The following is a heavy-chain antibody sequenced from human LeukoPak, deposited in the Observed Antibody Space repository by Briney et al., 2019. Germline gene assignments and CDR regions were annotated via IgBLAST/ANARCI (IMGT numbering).Heavy chain of an antibody. Sequence: GASVKVSCKASGYTFTSYGISWVRQAPGQGLEWMGWISAYNGNTNYAQKLQGRVTMTTDTSTSTAYMELRSLRSDDTAVYYCARDTDYSDTSGFPDYWGQGTLVTVSS. D-gene: IGHD3-22*01. CDR3: ARDTDYSDTSGFPDY. J-gene: IGHJ4*02. V-gene: IGHV1-18*01. CDR2: ISAYNGNT. CDR1: GYTFTSYG.